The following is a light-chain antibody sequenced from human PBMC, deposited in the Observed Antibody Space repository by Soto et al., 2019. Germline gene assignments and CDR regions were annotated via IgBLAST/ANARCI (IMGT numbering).Light chain of an antibody. Sequence: ETVLTQSPGTLSLSPGERATLSCRASQSVTSSDLAWYQQKPGQAPRLLIYGSSIRATGIPDRFSGSGSETDFILSISRLEPEDFAVYYCQRYGSSLFTFGQGTRLEI. V-gene: IGKV3-20*01. CDR3: QRYGSSLFT. CDR2: GSS. J-gene: IGKJ5*01. CDR1: QSVTSSD.